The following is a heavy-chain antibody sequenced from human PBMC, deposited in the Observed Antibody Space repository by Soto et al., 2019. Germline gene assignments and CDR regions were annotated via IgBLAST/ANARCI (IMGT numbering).Heavy chain of an antibody. V-gene: IGHV3-33*01. CDR2: IWYDGSNK. J-gene: IGHJ4*02. CDR3: ARGDNYGHLDY. Sequence: QVQLVESGGGVVQPGRSLRLSCVASGFIFSGYGMHWVRQAPGKGLEWVAIIWYDGSNKNYADSVKGRFTISRDNSKNTLYLQVNSLRAEDTAVYYCARGDNYGHLDYWGQGTLVTVSS. CDR1: GFIFSGYG. D-gene: IGHD3-16*01.